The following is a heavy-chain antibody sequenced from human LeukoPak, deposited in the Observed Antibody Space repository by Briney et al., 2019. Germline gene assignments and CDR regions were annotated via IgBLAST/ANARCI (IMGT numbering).Heavy chain of an antibody. CDR2: ISRDGNAE. J-gene: IGHJ4*02. CDR1: GFSFSSYP. D-gene: IGHD3-10*01. Sequence: GGSLRLSCIGTGFSFSSYPMNWGRQAPGKRLERVSHISRDGNAESTVDAPRGRFATSRDNAKNTVFLLINSLRVEDTAVYYCARDSVDGPFVISLDLWGQGALVTVSS. CDR3: ARDSVDGPFVISLDL. V-gene: IGHV3-7*01.